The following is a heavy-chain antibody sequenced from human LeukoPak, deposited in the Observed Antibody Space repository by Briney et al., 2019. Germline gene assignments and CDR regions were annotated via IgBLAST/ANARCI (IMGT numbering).Heavy chain of an antibody. D-gene: IGHD3-22*01. J-gene: IGHJ4*02. CDR3: AIPENYYDSSGYYYDDY. CDR2: ISSSSSYI. V-gene: IGHV3-21*01. CDR1: GFTFSSYS. Sequence: GSLRLSCAASGFTFSSYSMNWVRQAPGKGLEWVSSISSSSSYIYYADSVKGRFTISRDNAKNSLYLQMNSLRAEDTAVYYCAIPENYYDSSGYYYDDYWGQGTLVTVSS.